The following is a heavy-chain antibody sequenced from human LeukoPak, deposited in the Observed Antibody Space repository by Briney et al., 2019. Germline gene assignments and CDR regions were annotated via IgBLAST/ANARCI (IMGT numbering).Heavy chain of an antibody. J-gene: IGHJ4*02. CDR1: GYTFTSYA. Sequence: GASVKVSCKASGYTFTSYAMHWVRQAPGQRLEWMGWINAGNGNTKYSQKFQGRVTITRDTSASTAYMELSSLRSEDTAVYYCAKDRRLWFGEFWSDYWGQGTLVTVSS. CDR3: AKDRRLWFGEFWSDY. D-gene: IGHD3-10*01. CDR2: INAGNGNT. V-gene: IGHV1-3*01.